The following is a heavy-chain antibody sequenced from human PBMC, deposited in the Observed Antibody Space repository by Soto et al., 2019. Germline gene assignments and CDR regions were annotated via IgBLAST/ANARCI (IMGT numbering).Heavy chain of an antibody. J-gene: IGHJ6*02. Sequence: GGSLRLSCAASGFIFSDYYMSWIRQAPGKGLEWVSYISSVTGTIYYADSVKGRFTISRDNAKDSLYLQLNSLRAEDTAVYYCARVGQDYYYGMDVWGQGTTVTVSS. CDR3: ARVGQDYYYGMDV. CDR1: GFIFSDYY. CDR2: ISSVTGTI. V-gene: IGHV3-11*01.